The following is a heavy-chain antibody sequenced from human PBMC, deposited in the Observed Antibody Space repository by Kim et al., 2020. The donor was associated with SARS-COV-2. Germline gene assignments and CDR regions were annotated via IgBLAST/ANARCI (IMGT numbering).Heavy chain of an antibody. Sequence: ASVKVSCKASGYTFTGYYMHWVRQAPGQGLEWMGWINPNSGGTNYAQKFQGRVTMTRDTSISTAYMELSRLRSDDTAVYYCASSKLDEQLGGAFDIWGQGTMVTVSS. CDR1: GYTFTGYY. CDR2: INPNSGGT. V-gene: IGHV1-2*02. J-gene: IGHJ3*02. D-gene: IGHD7-27*01. CDR3: ASSKLDEQLGGAFDI.